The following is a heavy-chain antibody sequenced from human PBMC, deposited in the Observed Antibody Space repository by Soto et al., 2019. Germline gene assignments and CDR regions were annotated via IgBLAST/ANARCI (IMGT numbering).Heavy chain of an antibody. Sequence: EVQLLESGGGLVQPGGSLRLSCAASGLTFSSYAMSWVRQAPGKGLEWVSAISGSGGSTYYADSVKGRFTISRDNSKNTLYLQMNSLRAEDTAVYYCAWFGQWMDRGFDYGGQGNLVTVSS. J-gene: IGHJ4*02. V-gene: IGHV3-23*01. CDR3: AWFGQWMDRGFDY. CDR1: GLTFSSYA. D-gene: IGHD3-10*01. CDR2: ISGSGGST.